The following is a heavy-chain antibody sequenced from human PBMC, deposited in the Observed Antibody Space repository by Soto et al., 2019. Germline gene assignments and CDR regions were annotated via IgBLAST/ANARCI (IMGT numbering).Heavy chain of an antibody. Sequence: PSETLSLTCTVSGGSISSYYWSWIRQPPGKGLEWIGYIYYSGSTNYNPSLKSRVTISVDTSKNQFSLKLSSVTAADTAVYYCARENYYGSGSYPNLWGQGTLVTVSS. D-gene: IGHD3-10*01. V-gene: IGHV4-59*01. CDR1: GGSISSYY. CDR2: IYYSGST. J-gene: IGHJ5*02. CDR3: ARENYYGSGSYPNL.